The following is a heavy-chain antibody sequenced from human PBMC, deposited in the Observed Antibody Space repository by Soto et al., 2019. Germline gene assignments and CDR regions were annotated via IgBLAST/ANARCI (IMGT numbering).Heavy chain of an antibody. D-gene: IGHD2-2*01. J-gene: IGHJ4*02. CDR3: ARDVGSSHGPGHPHYLDY. V-gene: IGHV3-7*01. Sequence: GGSLRLSCAASGFTFSNYWMNWVRQAPGKGLEWVANINEDGSEKYYVDSAKGRFTISRDNAKNSLYLQMSSLRAEDTAVYYCARDVGSSHGPGHPHYLDYWGQGTLVTVSS. CDR2: INEDGSEK. CDR1: GFTFSNYW.